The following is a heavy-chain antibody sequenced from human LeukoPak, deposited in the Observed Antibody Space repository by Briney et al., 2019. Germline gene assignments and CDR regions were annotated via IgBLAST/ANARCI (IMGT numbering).Heavy chain of an antibody. Sequence: SVKVSFKASGYTFTGYYMHWVRQAPGQGLEWMGGIIPIFGTAIYAQKFQGRVTITADESTSTAYMELSSLRSEDTAVYYCVLVTGIAAAGPDYWGQGTLVTVSS. D-gene: IGHD6-13*01. J-gene: IGHJ4*02. CDR3: VLVTGIAAAGPDY. CDR1: GYTFTGYY. V-gene: IGHV1-69*13. CDR2: IIPIFGTA.